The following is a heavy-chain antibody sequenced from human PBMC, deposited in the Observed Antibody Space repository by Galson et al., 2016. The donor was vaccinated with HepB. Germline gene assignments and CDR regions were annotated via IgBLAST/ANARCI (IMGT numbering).Heavy chain of an antibody. J-gene: IGHJ4*02. CDR2: ISWDGGSR. CDR1: GFTFGDYS. V-gene: IGHV3-43*01. CDR3: AKDQEHQLDRIAKD. Sequence: SLRLSCAASGFTFGDYSMHWVRQPPGKGLEWVSLISWDGGSRYYADSVRGRFVISRDNSKNSLYLEMYSLRPEDTGLYYCAKDQEHQLDRIAKDWGQGTLVIVSS. D-gene: IGHD6-13*01.